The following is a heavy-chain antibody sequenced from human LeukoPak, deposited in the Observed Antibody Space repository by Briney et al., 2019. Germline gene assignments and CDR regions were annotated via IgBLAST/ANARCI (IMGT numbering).Heavy chain of an antibody. D-gene: IGHD3-10*01. CDR2: ISHDGSKK. CDR3: AKDWKFYYVSGSFFPDN. Sequence: GGSLRLSCAASGFAFSRYAVHWVRQAPGKGLECVAVISHDGSKKYYADFVKGRFTISRDNSKNTLYLHMNSLIPEDTAVYFCAKDWKFYYVSGSFFPDNWGQGTLVTVSS. CDR1: GFAFSRYA. V-gene: IGHV3-30-3*01. J-gene: IGHJ4*02.